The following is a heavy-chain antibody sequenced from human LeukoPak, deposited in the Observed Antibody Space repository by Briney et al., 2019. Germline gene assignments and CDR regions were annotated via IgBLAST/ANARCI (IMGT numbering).Heavy chain of an antibody. CDR1: GFTFSGSA. V-gene: IGHV3-73*01. Sequence: GGSLRLSCAASGFTFSGSAMHWVRQASGKGLEWVGRIRSKANSYATAYAASVKGRFTISRDDSKNTAYLQMNSLKTEDTAVYYCTRDRGRGYSYGYSNNWGQGTLVTVSS. CDR2: IRSKANSYAT. CDR3: TRDRGRGYSYGYSNN. J-gene: IGHJ4*02. D-gene: IGHD5-18*01.